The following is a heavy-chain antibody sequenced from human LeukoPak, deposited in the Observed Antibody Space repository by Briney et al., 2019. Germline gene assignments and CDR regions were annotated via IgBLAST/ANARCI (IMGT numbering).Heavy chain of an antibody. CDR1: GFTFSSYG. CDR2: IRYDGSNK. Sequence: GGSLRLSCAASGFTFSSYGMHWVRQAPGKGLEWVAFIRYDGSNKYYADSVKGRFTISRDNSKNTLYLQMNSLRAEDTAVYYCAKDGGTVVTFDYWGQGTLVTVSS. J-gene: IGHJ4*02. D-gene: IGHD4-23*01. CDR3: AKDGGTVVTFDY. V-gene: IGHV3-30*02.